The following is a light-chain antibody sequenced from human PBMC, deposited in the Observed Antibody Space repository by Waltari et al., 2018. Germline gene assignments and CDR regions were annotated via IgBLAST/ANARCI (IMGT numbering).Light chain of an antibody. CDR1: QSVLYSSNNKNY. J-gene: IGKJ1*01. CDR3: QQYYSTPWT. V-gene: IGKV4-1*01. CDR2: WAS. Sequence: VMTQSPDSLAVSLGERATINCKSSQSVLYSSNNKNYLAWYQQKPGQPPKLLIYWASTRESGVPDRFSGSGSGTDFTLTISSLQAEDVAVYYCQQYYSTPWTFGQGTKVEIK.